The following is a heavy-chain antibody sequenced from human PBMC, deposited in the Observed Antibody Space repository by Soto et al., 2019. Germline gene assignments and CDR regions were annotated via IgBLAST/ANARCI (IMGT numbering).Heavy chain of an antibody. CDR1: GFTFSKFD. D-gene: IGHD2-15*01. V-gene: IGHV3-13*04. CDR2: IGISGDT. J-gene: IGHJ4*02. CDR3: ARGQEVGAHFFDS. Sequence: GGSLRLSCEASGFTFSKFDMHWVRQPTGKGLEWVSTIGISGDTYYAVSVKGRFTISRDNAKNSLSLQMNSLRAGDTALYFCARGQEVGAHFFDSWGQGAQVTVSS.